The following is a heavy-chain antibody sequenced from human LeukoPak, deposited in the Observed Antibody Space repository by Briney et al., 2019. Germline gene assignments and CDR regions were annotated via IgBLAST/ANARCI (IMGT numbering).Heavy chain of an antibody. J-gene: IGHJ4*02. Sequence: ASVKVSCKASGYTFTGYYMHWVRQAPGQGLEWMEWINPNSGGTNYAQKFQGRVTMTRDTSISTAYMELSRLRSDDTAVYYCATLGLSAAAATSPFDYWGQGTLVTVSS. D-gene: IGHD6-13*01. CDR2: INPNSGGT. V-gene: IGHV1-2*02. CDR3: ATLGLSAAAATSPFDY. CDR1: GYTFTGYY.